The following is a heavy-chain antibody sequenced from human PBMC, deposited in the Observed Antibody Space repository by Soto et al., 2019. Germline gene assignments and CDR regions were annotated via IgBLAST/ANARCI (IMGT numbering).Heavy chain of an antibody. CDR1: GFTFSSYD. CDR3: ARGLDITGSYYFDY. V-gene: IGHV3-13*01. CDR2: IGTAGDT. D-gene: IGHD1-20*01. Sequence: EVQLVESGGGLVQPGGSLRLSCAASGFTFSSYDMHWVRQATGKGLEWVSAIGTAGDTYYPGSVKGRFTISRENAKNSLYLQMNSLRAEDTAVYYCARGLDITGSYYFDYWGQGTLVTVSS. J-gene: IGHJ4*02.